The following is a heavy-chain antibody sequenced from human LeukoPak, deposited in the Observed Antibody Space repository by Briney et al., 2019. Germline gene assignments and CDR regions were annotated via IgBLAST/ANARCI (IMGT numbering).Heavy chain of an antibody. D-gene: IGHD6-19*01. J-gene: IGHJ6*02. V-gene: IGHV3-21*01. Sequence: GGSLRLSCAASGFTFSSYSMNWVRQAPGKGLEWVSSISSSSSYIYYADSVKGRFTISRDNAKNSLYLQMNSLRAEDMAVYYCARGDSSGWSPDPYYYYGMDVWGQGTTVTVSS. CDR1: GFTFSSYS. CDR2: ISSSSSYI. CDR3: ARGDSSGWSPDPYYYYGMDV.